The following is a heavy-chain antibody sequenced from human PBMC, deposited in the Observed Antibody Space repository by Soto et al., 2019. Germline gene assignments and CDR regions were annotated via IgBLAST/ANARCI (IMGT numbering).Heavy chain of an antibody. V-gene: IGHV1-3*01. J-gene: IGHJ5*02. CDR3: ARGTYYDYVWGNRVDP. Sequence: ASVKVSCKASGYTFTSYAMHWVRQAPGQRLEWMGWINAGNGNTKYSQKFQGRVTITRDTSASTAYMELSSLRSEDTAVYYCARGTYYDYVWGNRVDPWGQGTLVTVSS. CDR1: GYTFTSYA. D-gene: IGHD3-16*01. CDR2: INAGNGNT.